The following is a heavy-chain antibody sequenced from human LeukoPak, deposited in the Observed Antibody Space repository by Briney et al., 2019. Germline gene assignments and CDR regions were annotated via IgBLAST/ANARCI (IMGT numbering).Heavy chain of an antibody. J-gene: IGHJ4*02. CDR3: TRGEAFCYY. CDR1: GFTFSSYA. Sequence: PGRSLRLSCAASGFTFSSYAMHWVRQAPGKGLEWVAVISYDGSNKYSADSVKGRFTISRDNSKNTLYLQMNSLRAEDTAVYFSTRGEAFCYYWGEGALVTASS. D-gene: IGHD1-26*01. CDR2: ISYDGSNK. V-gene: IGHV3-30-3*01.